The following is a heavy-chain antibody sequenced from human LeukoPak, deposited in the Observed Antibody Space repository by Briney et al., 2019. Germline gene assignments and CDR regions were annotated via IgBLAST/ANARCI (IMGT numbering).Heavy chain of an antibody. Sequence: ASVKVPCKASGYTFTSYDISWVRQALGQGLEWMGWSSAYNGNTNYAQKLQGRVTMTTDTSTSTAYMELRSLRSDDTAVYYCARVDYSRSAYYYYYYMDVWGKGTTVTVSS. V-gene: IGHV1-18*01. J-gene: IGHJ6*03. CDR3: ARVDYSRSAYYYYYYMDV. CDR1: GYTFTSYD. CDR2: SSAYNGNT. D-gene: IGHD6-13*01.